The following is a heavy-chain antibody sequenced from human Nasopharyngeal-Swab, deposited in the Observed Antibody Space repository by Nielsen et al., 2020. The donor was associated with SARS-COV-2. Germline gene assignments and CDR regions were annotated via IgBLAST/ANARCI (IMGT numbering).Heavy chain of an antibody. Sequence: GESLKISCAASGLTVNSNYMSWVRQAPGKGLEWVSVIFTGVSTYYADSVRGRFTISRDSSKNTVYLQMNSLRAEDTALYYCATHSPSNNCRDATCRYYYYYMGVWGKGTTVTVSS. CDR2: IFTGVST. V-gene: IGHV3-66*01. CDR1: GLTVNSNY. D-gene: IGHD3-10*01. J-gene: IGHJ6*03. CDR3: ATHSPSNNCRDATCRYYYYYMGV.